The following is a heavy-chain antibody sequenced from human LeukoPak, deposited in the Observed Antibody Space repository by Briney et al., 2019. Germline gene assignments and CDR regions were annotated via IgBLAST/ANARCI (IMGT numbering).Heavy chain of an antibody. V-gene: IGHV3-9*01. CDR3: ATDSEQGYSFDY. J-gene: IGHJ4*02. Sequence: GGSLRLSCAASGFTFDDYAMHWVRQAPGKGLEWVSGISWNSGSIGYADSVKGRFTISRDNAKNSLYLQMNSLRAEDTALYYCATDSEQGYSFDYWGQGTLVTVSS. CDR1: GFTFDDYA. CDR2: ISWNSGSI. D-gene: IGHD1/OR15-1a*01.